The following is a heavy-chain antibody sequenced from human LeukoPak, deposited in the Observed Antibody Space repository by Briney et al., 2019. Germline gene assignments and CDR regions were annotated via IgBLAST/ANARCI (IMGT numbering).Heavy chain of an antibody. CDR1: GGSFSGDF. CDR3: ARGRIGAGH. CDR2: INYSGNT. J-gene: IGHJ4*02. Sequence: SETLSLTCAVYGGSFSGDFLSWIRQPPGKGLEWLGEINYSGNTNYNPSLKSRVTISVDTSKNQVPLNLTSVTAAGTAVYYCARGRIGAGHWGQGTLVTVSS. V-gene: IGHV4-34*01. D-gene: IGHD2/OR15-2a*01.